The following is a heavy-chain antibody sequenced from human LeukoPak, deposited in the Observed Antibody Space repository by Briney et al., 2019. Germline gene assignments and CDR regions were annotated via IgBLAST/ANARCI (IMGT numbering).Heavy chain of an antibody. V-gene: IGHV1-24*01. CDR2: FDPEDGET. CDR1: GYTLTELS. D-gene: IGHD3-16*02. J-gene: IGHJ4*02. Sequence: ASVKVSCTVSGYTLTELSMHWVRQAPGKGLEWMGGFDPEDGETIYAQKFQGRVTMTEDTSTDTAYMELSSLRSEDTAVYYCVTAVDRMITFGGVIVEQDYWGQGTLVTVPS. CDR3: VTAVDRMITFGGVIVEQDY.